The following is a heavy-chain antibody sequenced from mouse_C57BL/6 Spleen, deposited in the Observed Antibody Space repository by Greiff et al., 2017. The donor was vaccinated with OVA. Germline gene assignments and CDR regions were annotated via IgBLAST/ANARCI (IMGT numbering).Heavy chain of an antibody. J-gene: IGHJ3*01. CDR1: GFTFSSYA. D-gene: IGHD2-5*01. Sequence: EVKVVESGGGLVKPGGSLKLSCAASGFTFSSYAMSWVRQTPEKRLEWVATISDGGSYTYYPDNVKGRFTISRDNAKNNLYLQMSHLKSEDTARYYCARGYSNLFAYWGQGTLVTVSA. CDR3: ARGYSNLFAY. V-gene: IGHV5-4*03. CDR2: ISDGGSYT.